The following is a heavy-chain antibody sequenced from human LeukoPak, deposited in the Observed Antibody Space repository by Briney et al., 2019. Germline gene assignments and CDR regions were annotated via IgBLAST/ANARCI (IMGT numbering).Heavy chain of an antibody. V-gene: IGHV3-23*01. CDR2: SGSGGST. D-gene: IGHD3-3*01. J-gene: IGHJ4*02. CDR3: AKDFWSGYYPNY. Sequence: GGFLRLSCAASGFTFSSYAMSWVRQAPGKGLEWVSGSGSGGSTYYADSVKGRFTISRDNSKNTLYLQMNSLRAEDTAVYYCAKDFWSGYYPNYWGQGTLVTVSS. CDR1: GFTFSSYA.